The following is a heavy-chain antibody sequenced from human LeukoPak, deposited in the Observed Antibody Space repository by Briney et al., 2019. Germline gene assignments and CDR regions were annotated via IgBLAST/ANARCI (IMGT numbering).Heavy chain of an antibody. D-gene: IGHD3-3*01. V-gene: IGHV3-21*03. Sequence: GGSLRLSCAASRFTFSSYSMNWVRQAPGKGLEWVSSISSSSSYIYYADSVKGRFTISRDNAKNSLYLQMNSLRAEDTAVYYCATFGVIVRNNYLDYWGQGALVTVSS. CDR3: ATFGVIVRNNYLDY. CDR1: RFTFSSYS. J-gene: IGHJ4*02. CDR2: ISSSSSYI.